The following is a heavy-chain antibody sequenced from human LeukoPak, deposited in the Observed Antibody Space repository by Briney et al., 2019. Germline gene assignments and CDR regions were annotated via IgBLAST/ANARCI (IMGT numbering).Heavy chain of an antibody. D-gene: IGHD6-19*01. J-gene: IGHJ4*02. CDR2: ISGSGGST. Sequence: SGGSLRLSCAASGFTFSSYGMSWVRQAPGKGLEWVSTISGSGGSTYYADSVKGRFTISRDNAKNSLYLQMNSLRAEDTAVYYCASGYGWYNYWGQGTLVTVSS. V-gene: IGHV3-23*01. CDR3: ASGYGWYNY. CDR1: GFTFSSYG.